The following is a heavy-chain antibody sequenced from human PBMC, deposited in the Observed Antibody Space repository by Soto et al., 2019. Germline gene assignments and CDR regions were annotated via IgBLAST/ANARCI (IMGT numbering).Heavy chain of an antibody. CDR1: GYSFTSYW. CDR2: IYPGDSDT. D-gene: IGHD6-6*01. V-gene: IGHV5-51*01. Sequence: GESLKISCKGSGYSFTSYWIGWVRQMPGKGLEWMGIIYPGDSDTRYSPSFQGQVTISADKSISTAYLQWSSLKASDTAMYYCARHSMPAGRRPYYYMDVWGKGTTVTVSS. CDR3: ARHSMPAGRRPYYYMDV. J-gene: IGHJ6*03.